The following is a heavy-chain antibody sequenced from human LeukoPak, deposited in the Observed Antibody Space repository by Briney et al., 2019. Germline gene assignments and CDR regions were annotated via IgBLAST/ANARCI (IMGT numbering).Heavy chain of an antibody. D-gene: IGHD1-7*01. CDR1: GGSISSSSYY. V-gene: IGHV4-39*01. CDR3: ARQPLELPYYYYYMDV. CDR2: IYYSGST. J-gene: IGHJ6*03. Sequence: PSETLSLTCTVSGGSISSSSYYWGWIRQPPGKGLEWIGSIYYSGSTYYNPSLKSRVTISVDTSKNQFSLKLSSVTAADAAVYYCARQPLELPYYYYYMDVWGKGTTVTVSS.